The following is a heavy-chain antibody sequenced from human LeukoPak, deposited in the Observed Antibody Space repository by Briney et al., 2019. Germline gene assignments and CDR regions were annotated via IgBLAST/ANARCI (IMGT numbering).Heavy chain of an antibody. J-gene: IGHJ4*02. CDR1: GFTFNTYS. V-gene: IGHV3-48*01. D-gene: IGHD2-2*01. Sequence: PGGSLRLSCAASGFTFNTYSMNWVRQAPGKGLEWVSYISSSSSTIYYADSVKGRFTISRDNAKNSLYLQMNSLKAEDTAVYYCARVVCSSTSCYIDDLYYFDYWGQGTLVTVSS. CDR2: ISSSSSTI. CDR3: ARVVCSSTSCYIDDLYYFDY.